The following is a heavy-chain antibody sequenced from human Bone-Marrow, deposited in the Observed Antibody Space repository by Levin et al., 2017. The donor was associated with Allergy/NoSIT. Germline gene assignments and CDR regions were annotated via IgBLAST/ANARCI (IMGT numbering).Heavy chain of an antibody. J-gene: IGHJ4*02. CDR2: VGADGGST. V-gene: IGHV3-23*01. CDR3: AENRRDRVRGSYGN. Sequence: GESLKISCSGSGLRFSYYAMSWVRQAPGKGLEWVSAVGADGGSTDYADSAKGRFTISRDNSKSALFLQMNSLTAEDTAIYYCAENRRDRVRGSYGNGGQGALVTVSS. CDR1: GLRFSYYA. D-gene: IGHD1-26*01.